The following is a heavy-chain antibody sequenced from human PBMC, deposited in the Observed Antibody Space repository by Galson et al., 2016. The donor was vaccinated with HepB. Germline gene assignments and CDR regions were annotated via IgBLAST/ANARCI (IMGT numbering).Heavy chain of an antibody. D-gene: IGHD6-13*01. CDR1: GYTFTNNG. V-gene: IGHV1-18*01. J-gene: IGHJ4*02. CDR3: ARDRDAAPDY. Sequence: QSGAEVKKPGASVMLSCKTSGYTFTNNGISWVRQAPGQGLEWMAWISAYSGNTNYAQKFQGRVTLTKDTSASTVYMELRSLRSDDTAMYYCARDRDAAPDYWGQGALVTVSS. CDR2: ISAYSGNT.